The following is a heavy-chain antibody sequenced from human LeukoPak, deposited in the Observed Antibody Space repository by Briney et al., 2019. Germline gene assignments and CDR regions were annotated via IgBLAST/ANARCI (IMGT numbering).Heavy chain of an antibody. CDR1: GGSFSGYY. J-gene: IGHJ6*02. CDR2: IYHSGST. Sequence: SETLSLTCAVYGGSFSGYYWSWIRPPPGKGLEWIGSIYHSGSTYYNPSLKSRLTISVDTSKNQFSLKLTSVTAADTAVYYCARDLGPMTTVDYYGMDVWGQGTTVTVSS. D-gene: IGHD4-23*01. CDR3: ARDLGPMTTVDYYGMDV. V-gene: IGHV4-34*01.